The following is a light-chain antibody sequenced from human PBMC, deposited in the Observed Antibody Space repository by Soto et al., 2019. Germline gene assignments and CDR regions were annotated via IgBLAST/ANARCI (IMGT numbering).Light chain of an antibody. V-gene: IGLV2-14*01. CDR1: SSDVGNYNY. CDR2: QVS. CDR3: SSYTTSTTVV. J-gene: IGLJ2*01. Sequence: QSALTQPASVSGSPGQSITISCTGTSSDVGNYNYVSWYQQHPGKAPKLMIYQVSNRPSGVSNRFSGSKSGNTASLTISGFQAEDEADYYCSSYTTSTTVVFGGGTKLTVL.